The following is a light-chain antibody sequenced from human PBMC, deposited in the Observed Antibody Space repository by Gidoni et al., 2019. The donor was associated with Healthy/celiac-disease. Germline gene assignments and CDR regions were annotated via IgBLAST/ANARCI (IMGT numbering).Light chain of an antibody. CDR3: QHGS. Sequence: EIVMTQSPATLSVSPGERATLSCRASQSVSSNLAWYQQKPGQAPRLLIYGASTRATGIPARFSGSGSGTEFTLTISSLQSEDFAVYYCQHGSFXXXTKLEIK. CDR1: QSVSSN. J-gene: IGKJ2*04. V-gene: IGKV3-15*01. CDR2: GAS.